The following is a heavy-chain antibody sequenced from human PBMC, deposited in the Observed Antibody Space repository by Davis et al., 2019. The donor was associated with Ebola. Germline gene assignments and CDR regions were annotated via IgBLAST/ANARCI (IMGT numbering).Heavy chain of an antibody. D-gene: IGHD6-19*01. V-gene: IGHV1-8*01. CDR2: MNPNSGNT. J-gene: IGHJ4*02. Sequence: ASVKVSCKASGYTFTSYDINWVRQATGQGLEWMGWMNPNSGNTGYAQKLQGRVTMTTDTSTSTAYMELRSLRSDDTAVYYCARYSSGWAGYFDYWGQGTLVTVSS. CDR3: ARYSSGWAGYFDY. CDR1: GYTFTSYD.